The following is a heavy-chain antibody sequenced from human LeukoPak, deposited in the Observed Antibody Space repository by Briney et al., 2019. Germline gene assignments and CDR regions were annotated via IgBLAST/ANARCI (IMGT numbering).Heavy chain of an antibody. CDR1: GGSSSGDY. V-gene: IGHV4-34*01. J-gene: IGHJ4*02. CDR3: ARGPYSYGPSWFDY. Sequence: SETLSLTCAVYGGSSSGDYWSWIRQPPGKGLEWIGEINHSGSTNYNPSLKSRVTISIDTSKNQFSLKLSSVTAADTAVYYCARGPYSYGPSWFDYWGQGTLVTVSS. CDR2: INHSGST. D-gene: IGHD5-18*01.